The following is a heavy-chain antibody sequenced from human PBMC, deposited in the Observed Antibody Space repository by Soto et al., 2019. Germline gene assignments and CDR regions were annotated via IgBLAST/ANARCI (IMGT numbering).Heavy chain of an antibody. D-gene: IGHD3-22*01. CDR1: GYTFTSYG. V-gene: IGHV1-18*01. CDR2: ISAYNGNT. J-gene: IGHJ4*02. CDR3: ARADGYYYDSSGYYSDY. Sequence: GASVKVSCKASGYTFTSYGISWVRQAPGQGLEWMGWISAYNGNTNYAQKLQGRVTMTTDTSTSTAYMELRSLRSDDTAVYYCARADGYYYDSSGYYSDYWGQGTLVTVS.